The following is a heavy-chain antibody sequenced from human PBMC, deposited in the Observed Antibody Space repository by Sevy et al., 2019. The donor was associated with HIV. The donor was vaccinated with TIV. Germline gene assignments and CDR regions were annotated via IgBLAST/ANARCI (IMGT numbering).Heavy chain of an antibody. CDR1: GGSISSADYY. D-gene: IGHD4-17*01. Sequence: SETLSLTCTVSGGSISSADYYWNWIRQPPGKGLEWIGYIYSSGNTYYNPSLKSRVTISVDTSKNQFSLKQSSVTAADTAVYYCARAGYGDYVGYFDYSGQRTLVTVSS. J-gene: IGHJ4*02. V-gene: IGHV4-30-4*01. CDR2: IYSSGNT. CDR3: ARAGYGDYVGYFDY.